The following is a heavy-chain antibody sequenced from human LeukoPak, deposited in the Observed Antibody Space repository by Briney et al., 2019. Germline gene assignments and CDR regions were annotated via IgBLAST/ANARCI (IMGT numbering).Heavy chain of an antibody. Sequence: GGSLRLSCAASGFTFSSYGMHWVRQAPGKGLEWVAVIWYDGSNKYYADSVKGRFTISRDNSKNTLYLQMNSLGAEDTAVYYCARQRGYSYGLDYWGQGTLVTVSS. CDR1: GFTFSSYG. J-gene: IGHJ4*02. D-gene: IGHD5-18*01. CDR2: IWYDGSNK. CDR3: ARQRGYSYGLDY. V-gene: IGHV3-33*01.